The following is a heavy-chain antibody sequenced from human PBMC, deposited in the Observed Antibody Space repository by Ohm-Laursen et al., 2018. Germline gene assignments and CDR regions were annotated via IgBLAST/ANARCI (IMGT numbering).Heavy chain of an antibody. CDR3: ARVGRLDGSGLLIDY. J-gene: IGHJ4*02. V-gene: IGHV3-9*01. CDR1: GFTFDDYA. D-gene: IGHD3-10*01. CDR2: ITWNSGTI. Sequence: SLRLSCAASGFTFDDYAMHWVRQAPGKGLEWVSGITWNSGTITYADSVKGRFTISRDNAKNSLYLQMNSLRAEDTAVYYCARVGRLDGSGLLIDYWGQGTLVTVSS.